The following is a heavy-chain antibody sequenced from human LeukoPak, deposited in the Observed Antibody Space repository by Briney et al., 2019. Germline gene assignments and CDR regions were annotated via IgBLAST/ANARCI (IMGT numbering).Heavy chain of an antibody. CDR1: GGSISSYY. CDR2: IYYSGST. Sequence: PSETLSLTCTVSGGSISSYYWSWIRQPPGKGLEWIGYIYYSGSTNYNPSLKSRVTISVDTSKNQFSLKLSFVTAADTAVYYCARWDTSNDAVAFDIWGQGTMVTVSS. CDR3: ARWDTSNDAVAFDI. D-gene: IGHD1-1*01. J-gene: IGHJ3*02. V-gene: IGHV4-59*01.